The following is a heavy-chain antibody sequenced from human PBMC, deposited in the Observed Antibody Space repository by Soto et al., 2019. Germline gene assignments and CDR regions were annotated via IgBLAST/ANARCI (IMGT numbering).Heavy chain of an antibody. CDR1: GGTFSSYA. CDR2: IIPMFGTA. J-gene: IGHJ6*02. D-gene: IGHD2-8*01. CDR3: ASCPLGYYTNGVCSNYYYYGMDV. V-gene: IGHV1-69*13. Sequence: SVKVSCKASGGTFSSYAFSWVRQAPGQGLEWMGGIIPMFGTANYARKFQGRVTITADESTSTAYMELSSLRSEDTAVYYYASCPLGYYTNGVCSNYYYYGMDVWGQGTTVTVSS.